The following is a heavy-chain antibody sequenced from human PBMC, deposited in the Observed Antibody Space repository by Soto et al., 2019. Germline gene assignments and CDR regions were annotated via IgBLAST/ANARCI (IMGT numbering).Heavy chain of an antibody. D-gene: IGHD6-13*01. V-gene: IGHV3-30*18. J-gene: IGHJ6*02. Sequence: QVQLVESGGGVVQPGRSLRLSCAASGFTFSSYGMHWVRQAPGKGLEWVAVISYDGSNKYYADSVKGRFTISRDNSKNPLYLQMNSLRAEDTAVYYCAKDRIAAAGRVHMDVWGQGTTVTVSS. CDR3: AKDRIAAAGRVHMDV. CDR2: ISYDGSNK. CDR1: GFTFSSYG.